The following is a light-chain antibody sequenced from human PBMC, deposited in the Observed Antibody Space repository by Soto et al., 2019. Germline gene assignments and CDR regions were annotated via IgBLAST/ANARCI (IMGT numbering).Light chain of an antibody. CDR3: SSYAGSNNLV. V-gene: IGLV2-8*01. Sequence: HSALTQPPSASGSPGQSGTISCTGTSSDVGGYNYVSWYQQHPGKAPKLMIYEVSKRPSGVPDRCSGSKSGNTASLTVSGLQAEDEADYSCSSYAGSNNLVFGGGTQLTV. CDR1: SSDVGGYNY. J-gene: IGLJ3*02. CDR2: EVS.